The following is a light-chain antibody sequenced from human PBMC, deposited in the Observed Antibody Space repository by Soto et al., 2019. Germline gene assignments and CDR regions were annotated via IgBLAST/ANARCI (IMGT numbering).Light chain of an antibody. CDR2: EVS. CDR1: SSDVGAYDY. CDR3: ASHTTTNTRV. Sequence: QSVLTQPASVSGSPGQSIDISCTGTSSDVGAYDYVSWYQQHPDRAPRLVIYEVSNRSSGVSNRFSGSKSVNTATLTISGLQAEDEADYYCASHTTTNTRVFGTGTKVTVL. V-gene: IGLV2-14*03. J-gene: IGLJ1*01.